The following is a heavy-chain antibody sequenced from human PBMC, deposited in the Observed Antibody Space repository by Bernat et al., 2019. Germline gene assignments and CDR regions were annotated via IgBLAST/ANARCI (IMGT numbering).Heavy chain of an antibody. CDR3: ARDLGRVFDY. J-gene: IGHJ4*02. Sequence: QVQLVESGGGVVQPGRSLRLSCAASGFTFSSYAMHWDRQAPGRGLEWVAVISYDGSNNYYADSVKGRVTISRDNSKNTLYLQMNSLRAEGTAVYYCARDLGRVFDYWGQGTLVTVSS. CDR2: ISYDGSNN. CDR1: GFTFSSYA. V-gene: IGHV3-30-3*01.